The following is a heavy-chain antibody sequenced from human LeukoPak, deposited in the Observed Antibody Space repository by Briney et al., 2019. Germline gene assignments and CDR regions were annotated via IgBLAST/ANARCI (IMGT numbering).Heavy chain of an antibody. Sequence: GGSLRLSCAASGFTFSSYAMNWVRQAPGKGLEWVSAISGRGGSTYYADSVKGRFTISRDNSKNTVYLQMNSLRAEDTAVYYCARLAGYNPQTGDYWGQGTLVTVSS. CDR1: GFTFSSYA. J-gene: IGHJ4*02. CDR2: ISGRGGST. D-gene: IGHD5-24*01. V-gene: IGHV3-23*01. CDR3: ARLAGYNPQTGDY.